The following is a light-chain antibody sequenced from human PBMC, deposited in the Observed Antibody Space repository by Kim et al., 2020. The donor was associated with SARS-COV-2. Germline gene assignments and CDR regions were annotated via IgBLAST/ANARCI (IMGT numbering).Light chain of an antibody. CDR2: RNS. Sequence: QRFLISCSGTHSNIGTNYVYCYQQLPGTAPKLLISRNSQRPSGVPDRFSGSRSDTAASLAISGLRSDDEGDYYCAAWDDSLSGWVFGRGTQLTVL. J-gene: IGLJ3*02. CDR1: HSNIGTNY. CDR3: AAWDDSLSGWV. V-gene: IGLV1-47*01.